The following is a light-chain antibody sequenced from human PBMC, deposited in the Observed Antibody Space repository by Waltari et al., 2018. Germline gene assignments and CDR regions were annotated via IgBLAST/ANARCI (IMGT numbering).Light chain of an antibody. CDR2: DAS. V-gene: IGKV3-20*01. CDR1: QSVSRA. CDR3: QKYVRLPAT. Sequence: DIVLTQSPGTLSLSPGETATLSCRASQSVSRALAWYQQKPGQAPRLLIYDASTRATGIPDRFSGSGSGTDFSLTISRLEPEDFAVYYCQKYVRLPATFGQGTKVEIK. J-gene: IGKJ1*01.